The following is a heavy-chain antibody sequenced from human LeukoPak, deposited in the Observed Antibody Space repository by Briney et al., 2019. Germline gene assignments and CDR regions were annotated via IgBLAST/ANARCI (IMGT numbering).Heavy chain of an antibody. J-gene: IGHJ3*02. CDR3: ARDRIAVAGPRAFDI. V-gene: IGHV4-31*03. D-gene: IGHD6-19*01. CDR1: GGPISSGGYY. CDR2: IYYSGST. Sequence: SETLSLTCTVSGGPISSGGYYWSWIRQHPGKGLEWIGYIYYSGSTYYNPSLKSRVTISVDTSKNQFSLKLSSVTAADTAVYYCARDRIAVAGPRAFDIWGQGTMVTVSS.